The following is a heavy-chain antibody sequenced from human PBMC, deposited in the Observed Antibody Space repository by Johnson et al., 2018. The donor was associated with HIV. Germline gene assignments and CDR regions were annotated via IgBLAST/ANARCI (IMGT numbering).Heavy chain of an antibody. CDR2: ISSSGSTI. J-gene: IGHJ3*02. Sequence: VQLVESGGGVVQPGGSLRLSCAASGFTFSSYGMHWVRQAPGKGLEWVSYISSSGSTIYYADPVKGRFTISRDNAKNLVYLQMNSLRAEDTAVYYCARGPVDTAMGNDACDIWGQWTMVTVSS. V-gene: IGHV3-48*04. CDR3: ARGPVDTAMGNDACDI. CDR1: GFTFSSYG. D-gene: IGHD5-18*01.